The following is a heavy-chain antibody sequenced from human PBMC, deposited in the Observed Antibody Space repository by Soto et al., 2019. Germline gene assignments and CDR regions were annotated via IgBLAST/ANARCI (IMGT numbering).Heavy chain of an antibody. CDR1: GASISSGDYF. CDR3: AREKGYISGPKNFDY. CDR2: IYDSGSS. V-gene: IGHV4-30-4*01. Sequence: TLSLTCTVSGASISSGDYFWSWIRQSPGKGLEWIGYIYDSGSSYYNPSLKSRVTMSVDTSKNQFSLKLSSVTAADTAVYYCAREKGYISGPKNFDYWGQGTLVTVSS. D-gene: IGHD5-12*01. J-gene: IGHJ4*02.